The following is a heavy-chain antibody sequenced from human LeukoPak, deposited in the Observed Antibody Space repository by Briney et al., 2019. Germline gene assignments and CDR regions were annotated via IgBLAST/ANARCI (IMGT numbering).Heavy chain of an antibody. Sequence: SETLSLTCAVYGGSFSGYYWSWIRQPPGKGLEWIGEINHSGSTNYNPSLKSRVTISVDTSKNQFSLKLSSVTAADTAVHYCARVVPAAIPDYWGQGTLVTVSS. CDR2: INHSGST. J-gene: IGHJ4*02. V-gene: IGHV4-34*01. CDR3: ARVVPAAIPDY. D-gene: IGHD2-2*02. CDR1: GGSFSGYY.